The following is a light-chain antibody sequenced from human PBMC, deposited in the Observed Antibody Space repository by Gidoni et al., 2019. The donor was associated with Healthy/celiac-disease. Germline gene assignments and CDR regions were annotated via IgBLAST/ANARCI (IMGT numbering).Light chain of an antibody. Sequence: QSALPQPPSASGSPGQSVTISCTGTSSDVGGYNYVSWYQQHPGKAPKRMIYEVSKRPSGVPDRFSGSKSGNTASLTVSGLQAEDEADYYCSSYAGSNNSPVVFGGGTKLTVL. CDR1: SSDVGGYNY. J-gene: IGLJ2*01. V-gene: IGLV2-8*01. CDR2: EVS. CDR3: SSYAGSNNSPVV.